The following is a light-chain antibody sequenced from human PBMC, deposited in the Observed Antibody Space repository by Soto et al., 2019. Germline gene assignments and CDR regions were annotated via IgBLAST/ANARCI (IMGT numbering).Light chain of an antibody. Sequence: EMVVTQSPATLSVSPGERATLSCRASQDVSSNLAWYQQKPGQAPRLLIFGASTRATGIPARFSGSGSGTEFSLTISSLQSEDFAVYYCQQYNNWPPWTFGQGTKVDIK. CDR3: QQYNNWPPWT. J-gene: IGKJ1*01. CDR1: QDVSSN. V-gene: IGKV3-15*01. CDR2: GAS.